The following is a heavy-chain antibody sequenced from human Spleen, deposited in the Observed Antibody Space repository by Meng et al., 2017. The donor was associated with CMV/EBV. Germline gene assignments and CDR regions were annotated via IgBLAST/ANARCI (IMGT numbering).Heavy chain of an antibody. CDR1: GFTFSSYA. Sequence: LSLTCAASGFTFSSYAMSWVRQAPGKGLEWVSAISGSGGSTYYADSVKGRFTISRDNSKNTLYLQMNSLRAEDTAVYYCASDILTGYLEVWGQGTTVTVSS. J-gene: IGHJ6*02. CDR3: ASDILTGYLEV. CDR2: ISGSGGST. V-gene: IGHV3-23*01. D-gene: IGHD3-9*01.